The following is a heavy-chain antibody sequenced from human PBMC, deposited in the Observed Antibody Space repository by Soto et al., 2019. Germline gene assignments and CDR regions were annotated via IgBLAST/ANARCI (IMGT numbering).Heavy chain of an antibody. CDR3: AKQRAGYGSGSDTFYFDF. Sequence: LRLSCSTSGFTFSTYAMNWVRQAPGKGLEWVSALSGSGGTTYYADSVRGRFTISRDNSKNTLFLQMSSLRAEYTALYYCAKQRAGYGSGSDTFYFDFWGQGTLVTVSS. CDR1: GFTFSTYA. V-gene: IGHV3-23*01. J-gene: IGHJ4*02. CDR2: LSGSGGTT. D-gene: IGHD3-10*01.